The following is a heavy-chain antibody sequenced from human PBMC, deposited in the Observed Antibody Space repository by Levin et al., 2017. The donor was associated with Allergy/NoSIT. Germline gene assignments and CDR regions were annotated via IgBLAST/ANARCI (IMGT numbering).Heavy chain of an antibody. D-gene: IGHD6-19*01. V-gene: IGHV4-34*01. CDR3: ARGGPIAVAGAFDI. Sequence: SETLSLTCAVYGGSFSGYYWSWIRQPPGKGLEWIGEINHSGSTNYNPSLKSRVTISVDTSKNQFSLKLSSVTAADTAVYYCARGGPIAVAGAFDIWGQGTMVTVSS. CDR1: GGSFSGYY. J-gene: IGHJ3*02. CDR2: INHSGST.